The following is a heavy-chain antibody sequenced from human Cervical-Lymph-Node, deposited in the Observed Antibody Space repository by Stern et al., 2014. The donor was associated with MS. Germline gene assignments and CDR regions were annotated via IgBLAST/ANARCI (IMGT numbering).Heavy chain of an antibody. Sequence: EVQLVESGGGLIQPGGSLRLSCAASGFSVSDHYMTWVRQAPGKGLEWVSVFSGTSTTNYAGSVKGRFTISRDTSENTLYLQMSSLRAEDTAVYFCARGPRRNYWYYYDLDVWGQGTTVTVSS. J-gene: IGHJ6*02. CDR2: FSGTSTT. V-gene: IGHV3-53*01. CDR1: GFSVSDHY. CDR3: ARGPRRNYWYYYDLDV.